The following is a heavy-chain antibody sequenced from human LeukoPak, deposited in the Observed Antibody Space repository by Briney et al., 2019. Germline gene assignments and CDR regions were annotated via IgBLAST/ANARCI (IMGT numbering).Heavy chain of an antibody. J-gene: IGHJ4*02. V-gene: IGHV3-73*01. D-gene: IGHD2-15*01. CDR1: GFTFSGCA. CDR2: IETNAKNYAT. CDR3: TRDGGSWSHLDS. Sequence: GGSLRLSCAASGFTFSGCAMHWVRQASGKGPEWVGRIETNAKNYATAYSASVKGRFIISRDESKNTAYLQMNSLNTDDTAVYYCTRDGGSWSHLDSWGQGTLVTVSS.